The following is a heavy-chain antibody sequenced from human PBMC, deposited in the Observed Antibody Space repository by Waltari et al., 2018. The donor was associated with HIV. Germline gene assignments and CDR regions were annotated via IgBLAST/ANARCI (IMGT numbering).Heavy chain of an antibody. J-gene: IGHJ3*02. D-gene: IGHD3-22*01. CDR2: ISGSPSYI. Sequence: EVQLVESGGGLIKPGGSLRLSGATSGFTFRSYSMNWVRQAPGKGLEWVSSISGSPSYIYYADSVKGRFTISRDNAKNSLYLQMNSLRAEDTAVYYCARDPGGNYDSFAFDIWGQGTMVTVSS. CDR3: ARDPGGNYDSFAFDI. CDR1: GFTFRSYS. V-gene: IGHV3-21*01.